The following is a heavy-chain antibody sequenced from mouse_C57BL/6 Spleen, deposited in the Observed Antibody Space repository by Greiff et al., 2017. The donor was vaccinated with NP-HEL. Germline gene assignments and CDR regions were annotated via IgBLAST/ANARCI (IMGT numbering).Heavy chain of an antibody. CDR1: GYTFTDYY. V-gene: IGHV1-26*01. J-gene: IGHJ1*03. CDR3: ARKRVYYDYDNWYFDV. Sequence: EVQLQQSGPELVKPGASVKISCKAPGYTFTDYYMNWVKQSHGKSLEWIGDINPNNGGTSYNQKFKGQATLTVDKSSSTAYMELRSLTSEDSAVYYGARKRVYYDYDNWYFDVWGTGTTVTVSS. D-gene: IGHD2-4*01. CDR2: INPNNGGT.